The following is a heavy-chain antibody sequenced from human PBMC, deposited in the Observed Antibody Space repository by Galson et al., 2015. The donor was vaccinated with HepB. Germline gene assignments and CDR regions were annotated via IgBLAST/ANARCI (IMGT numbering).Heavy chain of an antibody. V-gene: IGHV1-46*01. D-gene: IGHD6-19*01. J-gene: IGHJ4*02. CDR2: INPSGGRT. CDR3: ARTMDTPYTVAGEY. CDR1: GYPFTTFF. Sequence: SVKVSCKAAGYPFTTFFTHWVRQAPGQGLEWMGVINPSGGRTTYSQKFQGRLTVTRDTSTSTVFMELSGLRSEDTAVYYCARTMDTPYTVAGEYWGQGTLVTVSS.